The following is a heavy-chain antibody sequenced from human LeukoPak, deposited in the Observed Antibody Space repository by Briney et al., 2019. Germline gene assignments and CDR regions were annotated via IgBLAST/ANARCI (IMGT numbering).Heavy chain of an antibody. Sequence: PGGSLRLSCAASGFTFSSYWMHWVRQAPGKGLVWVSRINSDGSSTSYADSVKGRFTISRDNAKNTLYLQMNSLRAEDTAVYYCARVCCGGDMFDPWGQGTLVTVSS. CDR3: ARVCCGGDMFDP. CDR1: GFTFSSYW. CDR2: INSDGSST. D-gene: IGHD2-21*01. V-gene: IGHV3-74*01. J-gene: IGHJ5*02.